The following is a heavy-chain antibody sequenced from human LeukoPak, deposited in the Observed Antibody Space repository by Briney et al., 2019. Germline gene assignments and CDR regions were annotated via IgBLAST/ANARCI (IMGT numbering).Heavy chain of an antibody. CDR1: GFTVSSNY. CDR3: AKDRTTVVTPFDS. Sequence: GGSLRLSCAASGFTVSSNYMSWVRQAPGKGLDWVSVIYSGGYTYYADSVKGRFTISRDNSKNTLYLQMNSLRAEDTAVYYCAKDRTTVVTPFDSWGQGTLVTVSS. D-gene: IGHD4-23*01. V-gene: IGHV3-53*01. J-gene: IGHJ4*02. CDR2: IYSGGYT.